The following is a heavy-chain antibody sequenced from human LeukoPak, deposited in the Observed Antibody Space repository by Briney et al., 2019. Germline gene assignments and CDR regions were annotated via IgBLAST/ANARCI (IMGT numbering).Heavy chain of an antibody. D-gene: IGHD5-12*01. J-gene: IGHJ4*02. Sequence: ASVKVSCKASGYTFTSYGISWVRQAPGQGLEWMGWISAYNGNTNYAQKLQGRVTMTTDTSTSTAYMELRSLRSDDTAVYYCARGHIVATIWGAYYFDYWGQGTLVTVSS. CDR2: ISAYNGNT. CDR3: ARGHIVATIWGAYYFDY. V-gene: IGHV1-18*01. CDR1: GYTFTSYG.